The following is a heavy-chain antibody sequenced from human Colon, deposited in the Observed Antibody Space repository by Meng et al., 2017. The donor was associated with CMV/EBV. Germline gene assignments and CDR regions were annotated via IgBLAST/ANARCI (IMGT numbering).Heavy chain of an antibody. CDR3: ARREWDYHLPD. Sequence: GGSLRLSCVASGYTFSYYGLHWVRQAPGKGLEWIAGLSYDGNGHYYAGSVKGRFIISRDNSQDTLYLQLSSLRADDTAVYFCARREWDYHLPDWGQGTLVTVSS. V-gene: IGHV3-30*03. CDR1: GYTFSYYG. D-gene: IGHD2-2*01. CDR2: LSYDGNGH. J-gene: IGHJ4*02.